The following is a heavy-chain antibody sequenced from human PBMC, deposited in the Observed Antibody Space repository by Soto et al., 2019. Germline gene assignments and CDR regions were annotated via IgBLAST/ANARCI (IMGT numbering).Heavy chain of an antibody. J-gene: IGHJ4*02. CDR2: IYYTGST. Sequence: SETLSLTCTVSGGSISSGDYYWSWFRQPPGKGLEWIGYIYYTGSTYYNPSLKSRVTISVDTSKNQFSLNLTSVTAADTAVYFCARYQKGPFDYWGQGTLVTSPQ. V-gene: IGHV4-30-4*01. D-gene: IGHD2-2*01. CDR3: ARYQKGPFDY. CDR1: GGSISSGDYY.